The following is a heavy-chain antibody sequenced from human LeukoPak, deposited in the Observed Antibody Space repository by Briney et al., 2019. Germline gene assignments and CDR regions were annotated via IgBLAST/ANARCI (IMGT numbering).Heavy chain of an antibody. J-gene: IGHJ5*02. CDR3: TTVIVVPAAREGYNWFDP. CDR1: GFTFSNAW. CDR2: IKSKTDGGTT. Sequence: AGGSLRLSCAASGFTFSNAWMSWVRQAPGKGLEWVGRIKSKTDGGTTDYAAPVKGRFTISRDDSKNTLYLQMNSLKTEDTAVYYCTTVIVVPAAREGYNWFDPWGQGTLVTVSS. D-gene: IGHD2-2*01. V-gene: IGHV3-15*01.